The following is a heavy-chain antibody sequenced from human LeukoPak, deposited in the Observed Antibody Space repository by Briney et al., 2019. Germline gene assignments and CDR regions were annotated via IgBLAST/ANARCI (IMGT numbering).Heavy chain of an antibody. D-gene: IGHD6-19*01. CDR3: ARGGQWLYFDY. CDR2: ISGSNWDT. Sequence: SVKVSCQASGYGFHDYGVMWVRQAPGQGLEWMAWISGSNWDTHYAQNLQARVTLTTDTSTSTAYMELRSLRSDDTAVYYCARGGQWLYFDYWGQGTLVTVSS. J-gene: IGHJ4*02. CDR1: GYGFHDYG. V-gene: IGHV1-18*01.